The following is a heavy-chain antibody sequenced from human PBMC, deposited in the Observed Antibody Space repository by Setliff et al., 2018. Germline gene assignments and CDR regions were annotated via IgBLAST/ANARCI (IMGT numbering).Heavy chain of an antibody. CDR3: ARDRTRFTMVRGVIITRAFDY. D-gene: IGHD3-10*01. Sequence: ETLSLTCTVSGGSISSSSYYWGWIRQPPGKGLEWIGSIYYSGSTYYNPSLKSRVTISVDTSKNQFSLKLSSVTAADTAVYYCARDRTRFTMVRGVIITRAFDYWGQGTLVTVSS. J-gene: IGHJ4*02. CDR1: GGSISSSSYY. V-gene: IGHV4-39*07. CDR2: IYYSGST.